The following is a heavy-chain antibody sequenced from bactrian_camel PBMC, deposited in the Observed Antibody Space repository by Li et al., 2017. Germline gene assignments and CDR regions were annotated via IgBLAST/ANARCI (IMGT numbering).Heavy chain of an antibody. V-gene: IGHV3S67*01. CDR1: GYNVRRKN. CDR2: IDHAGSS. Sequence: VQLVESGGGSVETGGSMRLACVGSGYNVRRKNMAWARQFPGGEREVVAAIDHAGSSTYTYSVMGRFTISKGNVKNTLYLQMNSLNSEDTALYFCATTPIPYGGYEYNYWGRGTQVTVS. D-gene: IGHD1*01. J-gene: IGHJ4*01. CDR3: ATTPIPYGGYEYNY.